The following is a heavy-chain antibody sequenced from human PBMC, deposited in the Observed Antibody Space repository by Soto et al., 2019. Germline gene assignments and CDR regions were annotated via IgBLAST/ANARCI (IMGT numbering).Heavy chain of an antibody. J-gene: IGHJ4*02. V-gene: IGHV4-4*02. Sequence: QVQLQESGPGLVKPSETLSLTCTVSSDSIAGENWWSWVRQPPGLGLEWIGEVFHTGGTIYNPSLKSRVTMEVDKSKNQFSLKLISATAADTAVYYCARVFSSGSGWMYYFDFWGQGTLVSVSS. CDR3: ARVFSSGSGWMYYFDF. CDR1: SDSIAGENW. D-gene: IGHD6-19*01. CDR2: VFHTGGT.